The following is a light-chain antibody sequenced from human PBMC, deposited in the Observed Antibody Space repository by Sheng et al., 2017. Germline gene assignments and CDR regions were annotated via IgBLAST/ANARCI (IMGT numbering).Light chain of an antibody. CDR2: GAS. CDR3: QQRSSWPLT. J-gene: IGKJ4*01. CDR1: QSVSNN. Sequence: EIVMTQSPATLSVSPGERATLSCRASQSVSNNLAWYQQKPGQAPRLLIYGASTRATGIPARFSGRGSGTDFTLTISSLEPEDFAVYYCQQRSSWPLTFGGGTRVEI. V-gene: IGKV3-15*01.